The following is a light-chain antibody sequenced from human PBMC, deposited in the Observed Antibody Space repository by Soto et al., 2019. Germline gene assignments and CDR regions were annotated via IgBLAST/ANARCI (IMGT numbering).Light chain of an antibody. CDR3: LLFHSGPGV. V-gene: IGLV7-46*01. Sequence: QAVVTQEPSLTVSPGGTVTLTCASSTGVVTSGHYPYWFQQKPGQAPRTLIFDASNKHSWTPGRFSGSLLGGKAALTLSGAQPEDDADYYCLLFHSGPGVFGGGTQLTVL. CDR2: DAS. J-gene: IGLJ3*02. CDR1: TGVVTSGHY.